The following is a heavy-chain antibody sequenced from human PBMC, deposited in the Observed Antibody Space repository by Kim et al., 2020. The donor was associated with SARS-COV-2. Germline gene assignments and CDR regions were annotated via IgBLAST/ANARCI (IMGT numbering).Heavy chain of an antibody. CDR1: GGSFSGYY. D-gene: IGHD3-10*01. CDR2: INHSGSA. V-gene: IGHV4-34*01. J-gene: IGHJ4*02. CDR3: ARTRWYYGSGSFRYYFDY. Sequence: SETLSLTCAVYGGSFSGYYWSWIGQPPGKGMEWIGEINHSGSANYNPSLKSRVTISVETSKNQFSLKLSSVTAADTAVYYCARTRWYYGSGSFRYYFDYSGQGTLVNVSS.